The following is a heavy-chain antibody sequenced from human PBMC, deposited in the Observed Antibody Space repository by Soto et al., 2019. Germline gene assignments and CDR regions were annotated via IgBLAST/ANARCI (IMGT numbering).Heavy chain of an antibody. Sequence: LQLQESGPGLVKPSETLSLTCTVSGCSITSNAYYWGWIRQPPGKGLEWLGYIYYSGSASYNPSLTSRCTMSVDTSKNQCSLKLSSVTAADTAVYYCARRPKRGSYSWCFDYWGQGPLVTVSS. CDR1: GCSITSNAYY. J-gene: IGHJ4*02. CDR2: IYYSGSA. CDR3: ARRPKRGSYSWCFDY. V-gene: IGHV4-39*01. D-gene: IGHD1-26*01.